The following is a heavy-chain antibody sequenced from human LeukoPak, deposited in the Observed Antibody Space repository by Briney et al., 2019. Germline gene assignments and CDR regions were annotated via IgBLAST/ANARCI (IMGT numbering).Heavy chain of an antibody. Sequence: ASVKVSCMASGYTFTSYAMHWVRQAPGQRLEWMGWINAGNGNTKYSQKFQGRVTITRDTSASTAYMELSSLRSEDTAVYYCARGIKQLANWFDPWGQGTLVTVSS. D-gene: IGHD6-13*01. J-gene: IGHJ5*02. CDR3: ARGIKQLANWFDP. CDR1: GYTFTSYA. V-gene: IGHV1-3*01. CDR2: INAGNGNT.